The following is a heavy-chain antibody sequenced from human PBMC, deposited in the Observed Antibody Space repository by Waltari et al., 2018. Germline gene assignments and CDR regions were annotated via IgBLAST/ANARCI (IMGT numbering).Heavy chain of an antibody. CDR1: GDSITNPYL. Sequence: QLQLQESGPGLVQPSGTLSPTCAGSGDSITNPYLWNWVRQSPGKGLEWIGQVHGSGRTNYNPSFASRITVTLDPYNSQFSLKVASATAADTAVYYCARDRGRGLYLDSWGPGTLVTVSP. D-gene: IGHD2-15*01. J-gene: IGHJ4*02. CDR3: ARDRGRGLYLDS. V-gene: IGHV4-4*02. CDR2: VHGSGRT.